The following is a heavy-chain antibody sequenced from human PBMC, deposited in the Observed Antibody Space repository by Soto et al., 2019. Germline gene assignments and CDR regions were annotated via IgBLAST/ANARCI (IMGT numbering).Heavy chain of an antibody. V-gene: IGHV1-46*01. CDR3: ARGGIAAAGDYYYYYGMDV. CDR2: ITPSGGST. D-gene: IGHD6-13*01. CDR1: GYTFTSYY. J-gene: IGHJ6*02. Sequence: ASVKVSCKASGYTFTSYYMHWVRQAPGQGLERMGIITPSGGSTSYTQKCQGRVTMTRDTATSTVYMEVSSLRSADTAVYYCARGGIAAAGDYYYYYGMDVWGQGTTVTVSS.